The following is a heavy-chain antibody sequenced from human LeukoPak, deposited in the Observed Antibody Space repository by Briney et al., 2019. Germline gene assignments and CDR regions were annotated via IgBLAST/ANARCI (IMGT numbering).Heavy chain of an antibody. D-gene: IGHD1-26*01. Sequence: GGSLRLSCAASGFTFSSYWMSWVRQAPGKGLEWVANIKQDGSEKYYVDSVKGRFTISRDNAKNSLYLQMNSLRAEDTAMYYCARSVVGATRKTYYFDYWGQGTLVTVSS. J-gene: IGHJ4*02. CDR3: ARSVVGATRKTYYFDY. V-gene: IGHV3-7*01. CDR2: IKQDGSEK. CDR1: GFTFSSYW.